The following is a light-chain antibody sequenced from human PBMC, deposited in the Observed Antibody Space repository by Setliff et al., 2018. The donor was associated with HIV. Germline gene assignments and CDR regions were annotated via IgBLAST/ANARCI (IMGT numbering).Light chain of an antibody. CDR3: CSYAGTNTHV. Sequence: QSALAQPASVSGSPGQSITISCTGTSSDVGGYNYVSWYQQHPDKAPKLLIFEINKRPSGLSYRFSGSKSGNTASLTISGLQAEDEADYYCCSYAGTNTHVFGSGTKVTVL. CDR2: EIN. V-gene: IGLV2-23*02. CDR1: SSDVGGYNY. J-gene: IGLJ1*01.